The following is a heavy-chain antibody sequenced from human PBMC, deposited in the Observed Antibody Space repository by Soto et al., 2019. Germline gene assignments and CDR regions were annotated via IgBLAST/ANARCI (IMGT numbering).Heavy chain of an antibody. Sequence: SETLSLTCTVSGGSISSYYWSWIRQPPGKGLEWIGYIYYSGSTNYNPSLKSRVTISVDTSKNQFSLKLSSVTAADTAVYYCASARLPPQYYYYYGMDVWGQGTTVTVSS. CDR1: GGSISSYY. CDR3: ASARLPPQYYYYYGMDV. D-gene: IGHD2-15*01. J-gene: IGHJ6*02. V-gene: IGHV4-59*01. CDR2: IYYSGST.